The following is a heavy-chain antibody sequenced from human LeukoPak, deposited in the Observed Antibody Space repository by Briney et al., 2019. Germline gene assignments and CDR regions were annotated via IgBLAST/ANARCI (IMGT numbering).Heavy chain of an antibody. Sequence: PSETLSLTCTVSGGSISSYYWSWIRQPPGKGLEWIGYIYYSGSTNYNPSLKSRVTISVDTSKNQFSLKLSSVTAADTAVYYCARRRVVDGFDAFDIWGQGTMVTVSS. CDR1: GGSISSYY. CDR3: ARRRVVDGFDAFDI. V-gene: IGHV4-59*08. CDR2: IYYSGST. D-gene: IGHD2-21*01. J-gene: IGHJ3*02.